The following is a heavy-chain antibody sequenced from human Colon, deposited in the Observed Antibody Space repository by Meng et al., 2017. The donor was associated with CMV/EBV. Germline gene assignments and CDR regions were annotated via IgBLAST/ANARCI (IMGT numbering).Heavy chain of an antibody. CDR2: ISDTGHTL. CDR1: GFTFGDYY. D-gene: IGHD3-10*01. V-gene: IGHV3-11*01. J-gene: IGHJ6*02. Sequence: GESLKISCAASGFTFGDYYVSWIRQAPGKGLEWVSYISDTGHTLYYADSVQGRFTISRDNAKNSLYLQLNGLRAEDTAVYYCARDGLTMVRGSDVYYYYYGMDVWGQGTTVTVSS. CDR3: ARDGLTMVRGSDVYYYYYGMDV.